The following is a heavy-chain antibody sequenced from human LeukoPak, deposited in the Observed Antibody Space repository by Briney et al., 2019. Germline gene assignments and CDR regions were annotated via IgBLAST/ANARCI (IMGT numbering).Heavy chain of an antibody. CDR1: GYSFTSYW. Sequence: GESLKTSCKGSGYSFTSYWIGWVRQMPGKGLEWMGIIYPGDSDTRYSPSFQGQVTISADKSISTAYLQWSSLKASDTAMYYCARQGTYYYDSSGRFDPWGQGTLVTVSS. J-gene: IGHJ5*02. V-gene: IGHV5-51*01. CDR3: ARQGTYYYDSSGRFDP. D-gene: IGHD3-22*01. CDR2: IYPGDSDT.